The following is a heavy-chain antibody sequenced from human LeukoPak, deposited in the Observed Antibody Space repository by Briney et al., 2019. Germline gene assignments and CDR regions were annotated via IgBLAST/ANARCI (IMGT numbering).Heavy chain of an antibody. Sequence: PSETLSLTCAVYGGSFSNYYWSWIRQSPGKGLEWIGEINHTGSTNYNPSLKSRVTISVDTSKRQFSLKMSSVTAADTAVYYCARGFKEGTPDVWGKGTTVTVSS. D-gene: IGHD2-15*01. J-gene: IGHJ6*04. CDR3: ARGFKEGTPDV. CDR1: GGSFSNYY. CDR2: INHTGST. V-gene: IGHV4-34*01.